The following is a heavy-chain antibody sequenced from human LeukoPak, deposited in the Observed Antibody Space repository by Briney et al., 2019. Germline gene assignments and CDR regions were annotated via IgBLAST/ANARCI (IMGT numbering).Heavy chain of an antibody. D-gene: IGHD6-6*01. CDR1: GYTFTSYG. V-gene: IGHV1-18*01. Sequence: ASVKVSCKASGYTFTSYGISWVRQAPGQGLEWMGWISAYNGNTNYAQKLQGRVTMTTDTSTSTAYMELRSLRSDDTAVYYCARDHYYSSSSSDPDYWGQGTLVTVSS. CDR2: ISAYNGNT. CDR3: ARDHYYSSSSSDPDY. J-gene: IGHJ4*02.